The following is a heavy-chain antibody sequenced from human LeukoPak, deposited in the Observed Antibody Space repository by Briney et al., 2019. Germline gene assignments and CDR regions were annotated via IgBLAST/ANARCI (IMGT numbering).Heavy chain of an antibody. Sequence: SETLSLTCAVYGGSFSGYYWSWIRQPPGQGLEWIGEIKQGGSPNYSPSLKSRVTISVDTSKNQFSLKLSSVTAADTAVYYCARGSNYYDSRGYYGAPHEYFQHWGQGTLVTVSS. CDR3: ARGSNYYDSRGYYGAPHEYFQH. CDR2: IKQGGSP. J-gene: IGHJ1*01. D-gene: IGHD3-22*01. CDR1: GGSFSGYY. V-gene: IGHV4-34*01.